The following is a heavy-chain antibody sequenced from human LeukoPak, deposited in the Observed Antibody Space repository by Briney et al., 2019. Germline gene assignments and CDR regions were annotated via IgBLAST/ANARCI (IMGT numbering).Heavy chain of an antibody. D-gene: IGHD4-17*01. V-gene: IGHV4-34*01. CDR2: INHSGST. CDR3: ARASPTVTTTFDY. J-gene: IGHJ4*02. Sequence: SETLSLTCAVYGGSFSGYYWSWIRQPPGKGLEWIGEINHSGSTNYNPSLKSRVTISVDTSKNQFSLKLSSVTAADTAVYYCARASPTVTTTFDYWGQGTLVTVSS. CDR1: GGSFSGYY.